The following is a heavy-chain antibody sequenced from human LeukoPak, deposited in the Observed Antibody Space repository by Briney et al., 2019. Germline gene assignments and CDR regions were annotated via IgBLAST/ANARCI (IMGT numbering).Heavy chain of an antibody. CDR2: ISSSGNTK. CDR3: AREFGFFESSGYPHDAFDI. CDR1: GFNFSNYE. J-gene: IGHJ3*02. V-gene: IGHV3-48*03. Sequence: SGGSLRLSCTTSGFNFSNYEINWVRQAPGKGLEWVSYISSSGNTKNYADSVRGRFTISRDNAKNSLYLHMNSLRADDTAVYFCAREFGFFESSGYPHDAFDIWGQGTMVTVSS. D-gene: IGHD3-22*01.